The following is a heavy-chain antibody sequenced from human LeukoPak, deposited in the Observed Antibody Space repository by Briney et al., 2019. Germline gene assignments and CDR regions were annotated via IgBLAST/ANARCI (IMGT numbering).Heavy chain of an antibody. V-gene: IGHV1-24*01. D-gene: IGHD2-2*01. CDR2: FDPEDGET. CDR3: ASVVPAATYYFDY. Sequence: ASVKVSCKVSGYTLTELSMHWVRQAPGKGLEWMGGFDPEDGETIYAQKFQGRVTMTEDTFTDTAYMELSSLRSEDTAVYYCASVVPAATYYFDYWGQGTLVTVSS. J-gene: IGHJ4*02. CDR1: GYTLTELS.